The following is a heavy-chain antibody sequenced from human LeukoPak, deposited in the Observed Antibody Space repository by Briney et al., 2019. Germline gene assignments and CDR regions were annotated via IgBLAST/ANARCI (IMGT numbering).Heavy chain of an antibody. D-gene: IGHD6-13*01. J-gene: IGHJ4*02. CDR2: IWYDGSNK. V-gene: IGHV3-33*01. Sequence: PGGSLRLSCAASGFTFSSYGMHWVRQAPGKGLEWVAVIWYDGSNKYYADSVKGRFTISRDNSKNTLYLQMNSLRAEDTAVYYCARQKRGSSRDAYYFDHWGQGTLVTVSS. CDR3: ARQKRGSSRDAYYFDH. CDR1: GFTFSSYG.